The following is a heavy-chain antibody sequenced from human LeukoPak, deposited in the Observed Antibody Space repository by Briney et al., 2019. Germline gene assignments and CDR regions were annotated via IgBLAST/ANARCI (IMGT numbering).Heavy chain of an antibody. J-gene: IGHJ4*02. CDR2: IYPGDSDT. CDR1: GYSFTSYW. CDR3: ARLEAYDSSGYYHYFDY. D-gene: IGHD3-22*01. Sequence: GQSLQISCKGSGYSFTSYWIGWVRPMPGKGLEWMGIIYPGDSDTRYSPSFQGQVTISADKSISTAYLQWSSLKASDTAMYYCARLEAYDSSGYYHYFDYWGQGTLVTVSS. V-gene: IGHV5-51*01.